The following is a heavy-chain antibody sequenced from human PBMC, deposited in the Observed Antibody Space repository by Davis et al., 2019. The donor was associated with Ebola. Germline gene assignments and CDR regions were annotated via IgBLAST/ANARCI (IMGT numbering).Heavy chain of an antibody. Sequence: SVKVSCKASGGTFSSYAISWVRQAPGQGLEWMGGIIPIFGTANYAQKFQGRVTITADESTSTAYMELSSLRSEDTAVYYCARGEGVGATWNDAFDIWGQGTMVTVSS. V-gene: IGHV1-69*13. J-gene: IGHJ3*02. CDR3: ARGEGVGATWNDAFDI. CDR1: GGTFSSYA. D-gene: IGHD1-26*01. CDR2: IIPIFGTA.